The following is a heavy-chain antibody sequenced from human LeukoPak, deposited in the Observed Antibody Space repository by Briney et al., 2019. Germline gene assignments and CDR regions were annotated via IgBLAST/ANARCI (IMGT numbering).Heavy chain of an antibody. CDR1: NASVSSGIYY. CDR2: IFTSGSP. J-gene: IGHJ4*02. D-gene: IGHD3-9*01. Sequence: SETLSLTCSVSNASVSSGIYYWSWIRQPAGKRLEWIGRIFTSGSPSYNPSLRSRVTISIDTSKNQFSLKLSSVTAADTAVYYCARGEGILTGYSIGYWGQGTLVTVSS. CDR3: ARGEGILTGYSIGY. V-gene: IGHV4-61*10.